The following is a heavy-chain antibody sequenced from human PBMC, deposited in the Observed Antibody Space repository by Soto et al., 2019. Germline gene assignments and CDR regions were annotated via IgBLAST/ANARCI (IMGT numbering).Heavy chain of an antibody. Sequence: GGSLRLSCAASGFIFSSYWMNWVRQAPGKGLEWVASINQDGREKYYVDSVKGRFTISRDNAKNSLYLQVNSLRAEDTAVYYCARDGEAPGLYLDYWGQGTPVTVYS. CDR2: INQDGREK. CDR3: ARDGEAPGLYLDY. CDR1: GFIFSSYW. V-gene: IGHV3-7*01. J-gene: IGHJ4*02. D-gene: IGHD7-27*01.